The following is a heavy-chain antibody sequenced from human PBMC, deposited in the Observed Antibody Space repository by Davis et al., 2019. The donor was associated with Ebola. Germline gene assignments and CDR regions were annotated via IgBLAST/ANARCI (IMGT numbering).Heavy chain of an antibody. D-gene: IGHD5-24*01. Sequence: ASSVTVSCKASGYTFTGYYLHWVRQAPGQGLEWMGWINPNSGVTNYAQNFQDWVTMTRDTSISTAYMELNRLRSDDTAVYFCVRGEKATIPNFDYWGQGTLVTVSS. CDR1: GYTFTGYY. V-gene: IGHV1-2*04. CDR3: VRGEKATIPNFDY. J-gene: IGHJ4*02. CDR2: INPNSGVT.